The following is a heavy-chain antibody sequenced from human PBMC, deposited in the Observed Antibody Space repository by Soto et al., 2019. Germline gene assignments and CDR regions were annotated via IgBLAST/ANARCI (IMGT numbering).Heavy chain of an antibody. CDR2: ISDGGRST. CDR3: ARTFDFWDRYPPLDY. Sequence: PGGSLRLSCGGSGFRFSDYAMGWVRQAPGKWLEWVSFISDGGRSTYYSDSVKGRFTVSRDNSKNTVYLQLHGLRVEDTAVYFFARTFDFWDRYPPLDYWRQGXLVTVSS. J-gene: IGHJ4*02. CDR1: GFRFSDYA. V-gene: IGHV3-23*01. D-gene: IGHD3-3*01.